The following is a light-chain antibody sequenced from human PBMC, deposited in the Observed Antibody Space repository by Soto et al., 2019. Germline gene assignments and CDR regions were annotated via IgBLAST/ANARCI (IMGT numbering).Light chain of an antibody. V-gene: IGKV3-20*01. CDR2: GAS. Sequence: EIVLTQSPGTLSLSPGERATLSCRASQSVSSSYLAWYQQKPGQAPRPLIYGASSRATGIPDRFSGSGSGTDFTLTISRLEPEDFAVYYCQQYGSSPFTFGQGTQLAIK. CDR3: QQYGSSPFT. J-gene: IGKJ2*01. CDR1: QSVSSSY.